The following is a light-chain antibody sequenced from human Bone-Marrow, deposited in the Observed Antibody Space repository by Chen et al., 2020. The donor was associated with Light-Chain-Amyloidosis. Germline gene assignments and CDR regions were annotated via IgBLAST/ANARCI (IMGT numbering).Light chain of an antibody. CDR2: DTS. CDR1: QGIRDK. Sequence: DIQMTQSPSAHFASVGDRVTITCRASQGIRDKLAWYQQKPGKVPKLLIFDTSFLESGVPSRFSGIGSGTDFTLTISSLQPEDVATYYCQEYDTAPWTFGPGTKLEI. J-gene: IGKJ1*01. CDR3: QEYDTAPWT. V-gene: IGKV1-27*01.